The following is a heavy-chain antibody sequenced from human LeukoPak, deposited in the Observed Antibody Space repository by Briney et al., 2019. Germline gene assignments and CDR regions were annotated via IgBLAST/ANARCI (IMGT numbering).Heavy chain of an antibody. D-gene: IGHD3-16*01. V-gene: IGHV5-51*01. CDR2: IYPGDSDT. CDR1: GYSFTSHW. Sequence: NHGESLKISCKGSGYSFTSHWIGWVRQMPGKGLEWMGIIYPGDSDTRYSPSFQGQVTISADKSISTAYLQWSSLKASDTAMYYCARSMGGYYYYMDVWGKGTTVTVSS. J-gene: IGHJ6*03. CDR3: ARSMGGYYYYMDV.